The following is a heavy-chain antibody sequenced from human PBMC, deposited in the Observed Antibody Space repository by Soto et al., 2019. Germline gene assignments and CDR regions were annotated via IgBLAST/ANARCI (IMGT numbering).Heavy chain of an antibody. CDR3: ARSSQSTVTKFDY. J-gene: IGHJ4*02. Sequence: PSETLSLTCTVSGGSISSGGYYWSWIRQHPGKGLEWIGYIYYSGSTYYNPSLKSRVTISVDTSKNQFSLKLSSVTAADTAVYYCARSSQSTVTKFDYWGQGTLVTVSS. V-gene: IGHV4-31*03. CDR1: GGSISSGGYY. CDR2: IYYSGST. D-gene: IGHD4-17*01.